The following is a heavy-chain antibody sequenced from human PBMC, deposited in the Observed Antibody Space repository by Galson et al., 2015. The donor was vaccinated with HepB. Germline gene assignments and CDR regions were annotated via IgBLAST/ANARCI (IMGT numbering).Heavy chain of an antibody. J-gene: IGHJ5*02. D-gene: IGHD2-15*01. CDR3: ATQALGYCSGDRCYADWLDP. Sequence: SVKVSCKASGDIFSIYAINWVRQAPGQGLEWMGWINVHTGKSTFGQGFTGRLVFSLDTSVSTAYLHISSLKAEDTAIYYCATQALGYCSGDRCYADWLDPWGQGTLVAVSS. V-gene: IGHV7-4-1*02. CDR1: GDIFSIYA. CDR2: INVHTGKS.